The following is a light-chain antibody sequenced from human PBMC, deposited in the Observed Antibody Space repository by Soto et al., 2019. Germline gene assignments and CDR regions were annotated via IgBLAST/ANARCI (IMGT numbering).Light chain of an antibody. CDR2: DAS. Sequence: EFVLTQSPGTLSLSPGARAPLSCRARQTVRNNYLAWSQQKPGQAPRLLIYDASSRATGIPDRFSGGGSGTDFTLTISRLEPEDFAVYFCQEYNDWPLRTFGQGTKVDI. CDR3: QEYNDWPLRT. V-gene: IGKV3-20*01. J-gene: IGKJ1*01. CDR1: QTVRNNY.